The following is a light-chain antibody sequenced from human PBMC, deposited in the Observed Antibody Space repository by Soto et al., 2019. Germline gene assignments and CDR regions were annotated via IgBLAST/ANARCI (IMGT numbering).Light chain of an antibody. CDR3: QVWDITTDHYV. V-gene: IGLV3-21*04. CDR2: YDS. CDR1: NIGSKR. Sequence: SYELTQPPSVSVAPEKTARITCGGNNIGSKRVHWYRQKLGQAPVLVIYYDSDRPSGIPERFSGSNSGNTATLTISRVEAGDEADYYCQVWDITTDHYVFGTGTKLTVL. J-gene: IGLJ1*01.